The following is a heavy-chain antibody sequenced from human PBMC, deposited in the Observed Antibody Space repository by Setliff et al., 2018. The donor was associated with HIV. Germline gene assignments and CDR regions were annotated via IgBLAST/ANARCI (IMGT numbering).Heavy chain of an antibody. CDR2: MNRDGREK. Sequence: LRLSCAASGFTFSSSWMTWVRQAPGRGLEYVAGMNRDGREKLYADSVKGRFRISSDNTKNSLYLQMSSLRTEDTAVYFCASDPAVGAFDIWGQGTMVTVS. CDR1: GFTFSSSW. CDR3: ASDPAVGAFDI. J-gene: IGHJ3*02. V-gene: IGHV3-7*05.